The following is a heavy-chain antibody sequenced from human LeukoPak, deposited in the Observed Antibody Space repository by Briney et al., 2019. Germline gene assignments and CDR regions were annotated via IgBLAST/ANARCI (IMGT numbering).Heavy chain of an antibody. J-gene: IGHJ4*02. CDR3: ARGQGISPKGDYFDY. CDR2: INPSGGDT. V-gene: IGHV1-46*01. Sequence: ASVKVSCKASGYTFTSYYMHWVRQAPGQGLDWMGIINPSGGDTTYAQKFQGRVTMTRDTSTSTVYMELSSLRSKDTAVYYCARGQGISPKGDYFDYWGQGTLVTVSS. D-gene: IGHD3-3*02. CDR1: GYTFTSYY.